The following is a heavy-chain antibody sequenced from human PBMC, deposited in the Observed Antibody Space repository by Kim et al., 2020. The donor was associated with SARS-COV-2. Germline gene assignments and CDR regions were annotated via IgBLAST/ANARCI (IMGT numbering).Heavy chain of an antibody. D-gene: IGHD3-10*01. Sequence: SETLSLTCTVSGGSISRSSYYWAWIRQPPGKGLEWIGSLFYSGSSDYNPSLKSRVTISIDTSKNQFSLRLSSVTAADTAVYYCARHMEEVRGVFKLDDGFDIWGQGTLVTVSS. CDR3: ARHMEEVRGVFKLDDGFDI. CDR1: GGSISRSSYY. J-gene: IGHJ3*02. CDR2: LFYSGSS. V-gene: IGHV4-39*01.